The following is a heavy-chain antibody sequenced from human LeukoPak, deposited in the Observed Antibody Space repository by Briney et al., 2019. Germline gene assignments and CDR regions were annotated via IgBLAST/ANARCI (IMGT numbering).Heavy chain of an antibody. V-gene: IGHV4-38-2*02. CDR1: GYSISSSDY. J-gene: IGHJ5*02. CDR3: ARGWSILRGGDWFDP. D-gene: IGHD3-3*02. Sequence: SETLSLTCTVSGYSISSSDYWGWIRQPPGKGLEWIASIHHSGTTYYTPSLKSRVRISLDPSKNQLSLSLRSVTAADTAVYYCARGWSILRGGDWFDPWGQGTLVTVSS. CDR2: IHHSGTT.